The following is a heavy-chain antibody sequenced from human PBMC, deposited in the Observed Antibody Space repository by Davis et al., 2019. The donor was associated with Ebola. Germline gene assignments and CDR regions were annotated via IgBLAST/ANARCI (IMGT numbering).Heavy chain of an antibody. D-gene: IGHD3-9*01. CDR3: ARDDLADYDILTGYGAFDY. Sequence: ASVKVSCKAYGYTFIDYHIHWVRQAPGQGLEWMGRINPNSGGTNYAQKFQGRVTMTRDTSISTAYMELSRLRSDDTAVYYCARDDLADYDILTGYGAFDYWGQGTLVTVSS. CDR2: INPNSGGT. V-gene: IGHV1-2*06. CDR1: GYTFIDYH. J-gene: IGHJ4*02.